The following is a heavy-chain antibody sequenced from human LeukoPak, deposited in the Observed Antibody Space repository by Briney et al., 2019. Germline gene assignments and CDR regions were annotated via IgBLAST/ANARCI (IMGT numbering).Heavy chain of an antibody. CDR3: ARDRGVAGYYYYYGMDV. V-gene: IGHV3-53*01. CDR1: GFTVSSNY. CDR2: IYSGGST. J-gene: IGHJ6*02. D-gene: IGHD3-10*01. Sequence: GGSLRLSCAASGFTVSSNYMSWVRQAPGKGLEWVSVIYSGGSTYYADSVKGRFTISRDNSKNTLYLQMNSLRAEDTAVYYCARDRGVAGYYYYYGMDVWGQGTTVTVSS.